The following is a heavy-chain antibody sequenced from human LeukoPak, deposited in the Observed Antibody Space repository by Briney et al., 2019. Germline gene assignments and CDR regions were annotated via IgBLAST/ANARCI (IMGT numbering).Heavy chain of an antibody. J-gene: IGHJ6*03. CDR3: AREDFWSGSYYYYYMDV. Sequence: SETLSLTCTVSGGSISSYYWSWIRQPQGKVLEWIGYIYYSGSSNYNPSLKSRVTISVDTSKNQFSLRLSSVTAADTALYYCAREDFWSGSYYYYYMDVWGKGTTVTVSS. CDR2: IYYSGSS. D-gene: IGHD3-3*01. CDR1: GGSISSYY. V-gene: IGHV4-59*12.